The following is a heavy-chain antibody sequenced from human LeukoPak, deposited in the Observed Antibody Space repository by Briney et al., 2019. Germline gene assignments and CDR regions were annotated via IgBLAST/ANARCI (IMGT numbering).Heavy chain of an antibody. CDR2: IIPIFGTA. J-gene: IGHJ5*02. V-gene: IGHV1-69*06. CDR1: GGTFSSYA. CDR3: AREGYCSSTSCLNWFDP. Sequence: SVKVSCKASGGTFSSYALSWVRQAPGQGLEWMGRIIPIFGTANYAQKFQGRGTITADKSTSTAYMELSSLRSEDTAVYYCAREGYCSSTSCLNWFDPWGQGTLVTVSS. D-gene: IGHD2-2*01.